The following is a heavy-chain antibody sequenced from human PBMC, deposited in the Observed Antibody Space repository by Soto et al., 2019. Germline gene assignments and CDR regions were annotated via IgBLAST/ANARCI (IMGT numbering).Heavy chain of an antibody. CDR1: GSSVSRYY. J-gene: IGHJ5*02. Sequence: QLQQSGPGLVRPSETLSLSCSVSGSSVSRYYWSWVRQPPGKGLEWIGYIYYIGAYNYNPSLNSRVTIAVDTSKTQFSLALTSVTAADTAVYYCATTPETRDWLDPWGQGTLVTVSS. D-gene: IGHD1-1*01. CDR2: IYYIGAY. V-gene: IGHV4-59*02. CDR3: ATTPETRDWLDP.